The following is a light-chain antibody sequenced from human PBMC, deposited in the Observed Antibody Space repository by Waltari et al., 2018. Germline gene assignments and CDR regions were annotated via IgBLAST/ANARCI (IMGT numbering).Light chain of an antibody. J-gene: IGKJ3*01. Sequence: DIQMTQSPSSLSASVGDRVTITCQASQDISNYLNWYQQKPGKAPELLIYDVSNLETGVPSRFSGSRSGTHFTLTISSLQPEDVVTYYCQRYDNLPIFAFGPGTK. V-gene: IGKV1-33*01. CDR2: DVS. CDR1: QDISNY. CDR3: QRYDNLPIFA.